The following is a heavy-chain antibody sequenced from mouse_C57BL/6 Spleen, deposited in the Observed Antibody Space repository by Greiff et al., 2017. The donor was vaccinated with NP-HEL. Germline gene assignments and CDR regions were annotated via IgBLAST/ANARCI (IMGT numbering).Heavy chain of an antibody. V-gene: IGHV1-15*01. J-gene: IGHJ2*01. CDR2: IDPETGGT. D-gene: IGHD1-1*01. CDR1: GYTFTDYE. CDR3: TRETTVAYYFDY. Sequence: VKLQESGAELVRPGASVTLSCKASGYTFTDYEMHWVKQTPVHGLEWIGAIDPETGGTAYNQKFKGKAILTADKSSSTAYMELRSLTSEDSAVYYCTRETTVAYYFDYWGQGTTLTVSS.